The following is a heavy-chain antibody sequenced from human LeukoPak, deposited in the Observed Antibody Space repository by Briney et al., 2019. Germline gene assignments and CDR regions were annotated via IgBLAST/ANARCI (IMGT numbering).Heavy chain of an antibody. V-gene: IGHV4-59*08. J-gene: IGHJ4*02. CDR3: ARSRYNWNFRYFGY. CDR2: IYYSGST. D-gene: IGHD1-7*01. CDR1: GGSISSYY. Sequence: SETLSLTCTVSGGSISSYYWSWIRQPPGKGLEWIGYIYYSGSTNYNPSLKSRVTISVDTSKNQFSLKLSSVTAADTAVYYCARSRYNWNFRYFGYWGQGTLVTVSS.